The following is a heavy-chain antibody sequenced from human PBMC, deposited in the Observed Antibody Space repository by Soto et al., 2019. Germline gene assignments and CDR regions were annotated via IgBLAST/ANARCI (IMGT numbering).Heavy chain of an antibody. Sequence: SETLSLTCTVSGGSISSYYWSWIRQPPGKGLEWIGYIYYSGSTNYNPSLKSRVTISVDTSKNQFSLKLSSVTAAGTAVYYCARVLKKGTKELDAVGFDYWGQGTLVTVSS. D-gene: IGHD1-7*01. CDR3: ARVLKKGTKELDAVGFDY. CDR2: IYYSGST. V-gene: IGHV4-59*01. CDR1: GGSISSYY. J-gene: IGHJ4*02.